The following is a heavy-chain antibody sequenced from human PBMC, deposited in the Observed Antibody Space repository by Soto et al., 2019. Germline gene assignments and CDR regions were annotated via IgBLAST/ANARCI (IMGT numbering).Heavy chain of an antibody. V-gene: IGHV3-23*01. CDR3: AKTIRGGYSSSWYYFDY. J-gene: IGHJ4*02. Sequence: EVQLLESGGDLVQPGGSLRLSCAASGFTFTNYAMTWVRQAPGKGLEWVSTISGGGSITYYADSLKGRFTISRDNSKNTLYLQINSLRAEDTAVYYCAKTIRGGYSSSWYYFDYWGQGTLVTFSS. D-gene: IGHD6-13*01. CDR2: ISGGGSIT. CDR1: GFTFTNYA.